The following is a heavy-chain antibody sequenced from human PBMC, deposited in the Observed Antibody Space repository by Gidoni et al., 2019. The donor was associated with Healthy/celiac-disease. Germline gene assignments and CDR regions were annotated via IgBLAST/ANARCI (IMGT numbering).Heavy chain of an antibody. Sequence: QVQLVQSGAEVKKPGASLKVSCKASGYTFTTSYMHWVRQAHGQGLEWMGIIHPSGGSTSYAQKFQGRVTMTRDTSTSTVYMELSSLRSQDAAVYYCASGGRGGIAAAGEKFDYWGQGTLVTVSS. D-gene: IGHD6-13*01. CDR2: IHPSGGST. CDR1: GYTFTTSY. CDR3: ASGGRGGIAAAGEKFDY. V-gene: IGHV1-46*01. J-gene: IGHJ4*02.